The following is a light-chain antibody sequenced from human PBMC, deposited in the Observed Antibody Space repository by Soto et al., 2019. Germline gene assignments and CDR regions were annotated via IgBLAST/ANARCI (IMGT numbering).Light chain of an antibody. CDR3: SSYRTSSTVD. V-gene: IGLV2-14*01. CDR1: STDVGGYKY. J-gene: IGLJ2*01. CDR2: EVS. Sequence: QSALTQPASVSGSPVQSITISCTGTSTDVGGYKYVSWYQQHPGKAPKLIIYEVSDRPAGISHRFSGSKSGNTASLTISGLQAEDEADYYCSSYRTSSTVDFGGGTKVTVL.